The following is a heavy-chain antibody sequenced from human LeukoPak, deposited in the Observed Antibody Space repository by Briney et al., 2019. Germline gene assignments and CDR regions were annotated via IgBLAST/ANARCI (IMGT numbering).Heavy chain of an antibody. CDR1: GGSISSSSYY. D-gene: IGHD2-2*01. J-gene: IGHJ6*02. CDR2: IYYSGST. Sequence: SETLSLTCTVSGGSISSSSYYWGWIRQPPGKGLEWIGSIYYSGSTYYNPSLKSRVTISVDTSKNQFSLKLSSVTAADTAVYYCDRCSSTSCYYGMDVWGQGTTVTVSS. CDR3: DRCSSTSCYYGMDV. V-gene: IGHV4-39*01.